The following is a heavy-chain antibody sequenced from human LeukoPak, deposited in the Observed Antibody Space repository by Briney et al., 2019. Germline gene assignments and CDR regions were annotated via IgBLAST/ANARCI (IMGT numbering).Heavy chain of an antibody. D-gene: IGHD6-19*01. CDR1: GYTFTSYG. V-gene: IGHV1-18*01. Sequence: ASVKVSCKASGYTFTSYGISWVRQAPGQGLEWMGWISAYNGNTNYAQKLQGRVTMTTDTSTSTAYMELRSLRSDDTAVYYCARGPIAVAAEGSAFDIWGQGTMVTVSS. CDR3: ARGPIAVAAEGSAFDI. J-gene: IGHJ3*02. CDR2: ISAYNGNT.